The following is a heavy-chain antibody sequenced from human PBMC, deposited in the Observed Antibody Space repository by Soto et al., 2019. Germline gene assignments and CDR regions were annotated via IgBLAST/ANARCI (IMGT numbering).Heavy chain of an antibody. J-gene: IGHJ4*02. CDR3: ARRYGRYFDY. V-gene: IGHV4-59*08. CDR2: IYYRGST. Sequence: QVQLQESGPGLVKPSETLSLTCTVSGGSISSYYWSWIRQPPGKGLEWIGYIYYRGSTNYNPSLKSRVTISVDTSKNQFSLKLSSVTAADTAVYYCARRYGRYFDYWGQGTLVTVSS. D-gene: IGHD4-17*01. CDR1: GGSISSYY.